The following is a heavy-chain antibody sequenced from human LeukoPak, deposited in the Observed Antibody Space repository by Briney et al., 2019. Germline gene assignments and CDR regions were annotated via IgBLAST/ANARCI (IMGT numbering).Heavy chain of an antibody. CDR2: IWYDGSNK. CDR3: ARDPRGYSYGYPFFDY. D-gene: IGHD5-18*01. Sequence: QAGGSLRLSCAASGFTFSSYGMHWVRQAPGKGLEWVAVIWYDGSNKYYADSVKGRFTISRDNAKNSLYLQMNSLRDEDTAVYYCARDPRGYSYGYPFFDYWGQGTLVTVSS. J-gene: IGHJ4*02. CDR1: GFTFSSYG. V-gene: IGHV3-33*01.